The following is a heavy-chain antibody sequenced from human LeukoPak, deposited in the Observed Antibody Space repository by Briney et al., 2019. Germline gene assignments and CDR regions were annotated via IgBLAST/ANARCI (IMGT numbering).Heavy chain of an antibody. CDR1: GFTFSDYW. CDR2: IKYDGDEE. J-gene: IGHJ4*02. CDR3: KSGGAAPGSFDN. Sequence: GGSLRLSCAASGFTFSDYWMSWMRQAPGKGLEWVANIKYDGDEEYYVDSVKGRFTISRDNAKNSLYLQLNGLRVEDTAVYYCKSGGAAPGSFDNWVQGTLVTVSP. D-gene: IGHD6-13*01. V-gene: IGHV3-7*01.